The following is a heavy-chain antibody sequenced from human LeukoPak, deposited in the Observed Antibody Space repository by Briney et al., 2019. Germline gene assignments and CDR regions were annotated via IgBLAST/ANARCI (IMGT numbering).Heavy chain of an antibody. CDR2: IKHDGRDK. J-gene: IGHJ4*02. V-gene: IGHV3-7*01. CDR1: GFTFSSYW. CDR3: ARSYTSSGYYYGVAY. Sequence: GGSLRLSCAASGFTFSSYWMSWVRQAPGKGLDWVATIKHDGRDKHYVDSVKGRFAISRDNANNSLHLQMNSLRAEDTAVYFCARSYTSSGYYYGVAYWGQGILVTVSS. D-gene: IGHD3-22*01.